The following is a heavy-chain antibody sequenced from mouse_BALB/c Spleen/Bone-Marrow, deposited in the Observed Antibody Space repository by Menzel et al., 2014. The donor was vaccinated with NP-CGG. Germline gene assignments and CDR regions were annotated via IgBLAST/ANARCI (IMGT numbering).Heavy chain of an antibody. D-gene: IGHD2-10*02. CDR3: ARAGGYGNYLDWFAY. V-gene: IGHV14-3*02. J-gene: IGHJ3*01. Sequence: EVKLEESGAELVKPGASVKLSCTASGFNIKDTYMHWVKQRPEQGLEWIGRIDPANGNTKYDPKFQGKATLTADTSSNTAYLHLSSLTAEDTAVYYCARAGGYGNYLDWFAYWGQGTLVTVSA. CDR1: GFNIKDTY. CDR2: IDPANGNT.